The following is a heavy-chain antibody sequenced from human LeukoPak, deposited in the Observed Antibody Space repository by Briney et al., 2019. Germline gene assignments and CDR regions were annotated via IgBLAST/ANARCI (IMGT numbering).Heavy chain of an antibody. Sequence: GASVKVSCKASGYTFTSYDINWVRQATGQGLEWMGWMDPNSGNTGYAQKFQGRVTITRNTSISTAYMELSSLRSEDTAVYYCATRGFFTAADYYYYMDVWGKGTTVTVSS. D-gene: IGHD2-21*02. CDR3: ATRGFFTAADYYYYMDV. CDR2: MDPNSGNT. V-gene: IGHV1-8*03. CDR1: GYTFTSYD. J-gene: IGHJ6*03.